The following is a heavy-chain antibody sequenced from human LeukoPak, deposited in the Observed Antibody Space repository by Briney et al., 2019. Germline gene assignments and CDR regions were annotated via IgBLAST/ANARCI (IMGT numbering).Heavy chain of an antibody. CDR2: IRYDGSNK. D-gene: IGHD5-18*01. Sequence: PGGSLRLSCAASGFTFSSYGMHWVRQAPGKGLKWVAFIRYDGSNKYYADSVKGRFTISRDNSKNTLYLQMNSLRAEDTAVYYCAKIPVDTAMANVDYWGHGTLVTVSS. CDR3: AKIPVDTAMANVDY. CDR1: GFTFSSYG. V-gene: IGHV3-30*02. J-gene: IGHJ4*01.